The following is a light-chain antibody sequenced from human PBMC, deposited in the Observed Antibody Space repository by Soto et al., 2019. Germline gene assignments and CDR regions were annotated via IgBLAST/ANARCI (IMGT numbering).Light chain of an antibody. CDR2: DIT. J-gene: IGLJ3*02. Sequence: QSVLTQPASVSGSPGQSITISCTGTSSDVGAYNYVSWYQQHPGKAPKLIIYDITKRTSDVPDRFSGSKSGNSASLTISGLQAEDEADYFCCSYAGSYNLGVFGGGTQLTVL. V-gene: IGLV2-11*01. CDR3: CSYAGSYNLGV. CDR1: SSDVGAYNY.